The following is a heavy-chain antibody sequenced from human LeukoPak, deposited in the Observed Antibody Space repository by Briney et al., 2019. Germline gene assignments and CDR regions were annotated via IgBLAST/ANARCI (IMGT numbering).Heavy chain of an antibody. CDR2: INPNSGGT. D-gene: IGHD2-21*02. CDR3: ARESGGGDFPFDY. CDR1: GYTFTGYY. Sequence: GASVKVSCKASGYTFTGYYMHWVRQAPGQGLEWMGWINPNSGGTNYAQKFQGRVTMTRDTSISTAYMELSRLRSDDTAVYYCARESGGGDFPFDYWGQGTLVTVSS. J-gene: IGHJ4*02. V-gene: IGHV1-2*02.